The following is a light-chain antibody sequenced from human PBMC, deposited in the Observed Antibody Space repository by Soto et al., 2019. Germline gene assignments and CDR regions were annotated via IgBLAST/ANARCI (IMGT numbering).Light chain of an antibody. V-gene: IGLV2-14*01. CDR2: EVN. Sequence: QSLLTQPASVSLSPGQSVTISCTGTSSDVGGYDYVSWYQQHPGTAPKLMLYEVNNRPSGVSNRFSGSKSGNTASLIISGLQTEDEADYYCSAYTTTSTLIFGTGTKVTVL. CDR3: SAYTTTSTLI. CDR1: SSDVGGYDY. J-gene: IGLJ1*01.